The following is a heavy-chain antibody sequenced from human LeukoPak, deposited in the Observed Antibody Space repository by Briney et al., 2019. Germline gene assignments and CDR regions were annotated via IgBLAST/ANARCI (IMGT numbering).Heavy chain of an antibody. CDR2: ISTYNGNT. V-gene: IGHV1-18*01. Sequence: ASVKVSCKASGYTFTSYGISWVRQAPGQGLEWMGWISTYNGNTKYAQKLQGRVTMTTDTSTSTAYMELRSLRSDDTAVYYCARPQGFGRPFDPWGQGTLVTVSS. D-gene: IGHD3-10*01. J-gene: IGHJ5*02. CDR1: GYTFTSYG. CDR3: ARPQGFGRPFDP.